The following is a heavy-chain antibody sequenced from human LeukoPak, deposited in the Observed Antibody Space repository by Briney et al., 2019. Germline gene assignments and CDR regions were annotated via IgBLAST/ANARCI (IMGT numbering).Heavy chain of an antibody. V-gene: IGHV3-30*18. CDR3: AKDIGSYYDY. Sequence: PGKSLRLSCAASGFTFSSYGMHWVRQAPGKGLEWMAVISYDGSNKYYGDSVKGRFTISRDNSKNTLYLEMNSLRAEDTAVYYCAKDIGSYYDYWGQGILVTVSS. CDR1: GFTFSSYG. CDR2: ISYDGSNK. J-gene: IGHJ4*02. D-gene: IGHD3-10*01.